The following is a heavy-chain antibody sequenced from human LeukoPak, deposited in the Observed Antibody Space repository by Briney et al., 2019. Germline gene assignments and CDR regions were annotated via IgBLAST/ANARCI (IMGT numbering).Heavy chain of an antibody. CDR3: AKWAVSGRGFDY. J-gene: IGHJ4*02. CDR1: GFSFSSYE. CDR2: ISGSGTTI. V-gene: IGHV3-23*01. Sequence: GGSLRLSCAASGFSFSSYEMNWVRQAPGKGLEWVSYISGSGTTIYYADSVKGRFTISRDNSKNTLYLQMNSLRSEDTAVYYCAKWAVSGRGFDYWGQGTQVTVSS. D-gene: IGHD6-19*01.